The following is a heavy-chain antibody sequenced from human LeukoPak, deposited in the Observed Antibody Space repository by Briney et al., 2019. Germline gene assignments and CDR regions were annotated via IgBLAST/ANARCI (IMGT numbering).Heavy chain of an antibody. CDR1: GGSFSDSF. J-gene: IGHJ3*02. V-gene: IGHV4-59*01. Sequence: SETLSLTCAVYGGSFSDSFWSWIRQPPGKGLEWIGYIYYSGSTNYNPSLKSRVTISVDTSKNQFSLKLSSVTAADTAVYYCALYCSSTSCYYGFDAFDIWGQGTMVTVSS. D-gene: IGHD2-2*01. CDR3: ALYCSSTSCYYGFDAFDI. CDR2: IYYSGST.